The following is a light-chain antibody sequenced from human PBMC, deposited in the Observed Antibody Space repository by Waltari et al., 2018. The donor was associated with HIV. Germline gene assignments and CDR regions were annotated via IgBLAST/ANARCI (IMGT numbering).Light chain of an antibody. CDR3: QQYYSTPLT. Sequence: DIVMTQSPDSLAVSLGERATINCKSSQSVLYSSNNKNYLAWYQQKPGQPPKLLIYGASTRESAVPDRFSGSGSGTDFTLTISSLQAEDVAVYYCQQYYSTPLTFGGGTKVEIK. CDR2: GAS. CDR1: QSVLYSSNNKNY. V-gene: IGKV4-1*01. J-gene: IGKJ4*01.